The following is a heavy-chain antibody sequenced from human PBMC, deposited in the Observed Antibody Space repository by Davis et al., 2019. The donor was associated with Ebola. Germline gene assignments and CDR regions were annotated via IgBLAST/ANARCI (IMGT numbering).Heavy chain of an antibody. V-gene: IGHV4-31*03. J-gene: IGHJ2*01. Sequence: PSETLSLTCTVSGGSISSGGYYWSWIRQHPGKGLEWIGYIYYSGSTYYNPSLKSRVTISVDTSKNQFSLKLSSVTAADTAVYYCARAVNYDILTPPRTIGYFDLWGRGTLVTVSS. CDR3: ARAVNYDILTPPRTIGYFDL. D-gene: IGHD3-9*01. CDR2: IYYSGST. CDR1: GGSISSGGYY.